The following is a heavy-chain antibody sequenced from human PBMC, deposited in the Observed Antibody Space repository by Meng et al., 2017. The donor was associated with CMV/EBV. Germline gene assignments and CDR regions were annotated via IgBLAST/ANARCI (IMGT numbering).Heavy chain of an antibody. CDR2: ISSSGSTI. Sequence: GESLKISCAASGSTFSYYYMSWIRPAPGKGLEWGSYISSSGSTIYYADSVKGRFTISRDNAKNSLYLQMNSLRDEDTAVYYCARDKGCSSTSCYALDYFGMDVWGQGTTVTVSS. CDR3: ARDKGCSSTSCYALDYFGMDV. D-gene: IGHD2-2*01. CDR1: GSTFSYYY. J-gene: IGHJ6*02. V-gene: IGHV3-11*04.